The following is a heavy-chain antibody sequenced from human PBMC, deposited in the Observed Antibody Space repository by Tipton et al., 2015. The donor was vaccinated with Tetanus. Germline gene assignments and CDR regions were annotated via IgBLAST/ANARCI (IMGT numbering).Heavy chain of an antibody. CDR3: ARYGKGYCSGGDCYSDGFDI. V-gene: IGHV4-59*01. Sequence: LRLSCAASGFTFRSYAMSWIRQPPGRGLEWIGHIYFTGNTQYSPSLKSRVTMSVATSKIQFSLKLSSVTAADTAVYYCARYGKGYCSGGDCYSDGFDIWGQGTMVTVSS. CDR1: GFTFRSYA. J-gene: IGHJ3*02. D-gene: IGHD2-15*01. CDR2: IYFTGNT.